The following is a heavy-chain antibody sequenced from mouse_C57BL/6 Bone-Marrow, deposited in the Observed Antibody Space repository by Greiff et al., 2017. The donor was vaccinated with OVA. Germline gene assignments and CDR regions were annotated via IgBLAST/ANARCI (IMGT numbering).Heavy chain of an antibody. Sequence: VQLQQSGAELVKPGASVKISCKASGYAFSSYWMNWVKQRPGKGLEWIGQIYPGDGVTNYNGKFKGKATLTADKSSSTAYMQLSSLTSEDSAVYFCARLGLRRGYYFDYWGQGTTLTVSS. CDR1: GYAFSSYW. J-gene: IGHJ2*01. CDR2: IYPGDGVT. V-gene: IGHV1-80*01. CDR3: ARLGLRRGYYFDY. D-gene: IGHD2-4*01.